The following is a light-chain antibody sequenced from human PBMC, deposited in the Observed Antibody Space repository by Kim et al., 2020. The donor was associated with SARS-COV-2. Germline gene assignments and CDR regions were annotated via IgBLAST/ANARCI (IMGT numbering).Light chain of an antibody. CDR2: GAS. J-gene: IGKJ2*01. Sequence: EIVMTQSPATLSVSPGERATLSCRASQSVNSNLAWYQQKPGQAPRLLIFGASTRVTGIPVRFSGSGSGTEFTLTISSLQSEDFAVYYCQQYNNWPPYTLGQGTKLEL. CDR3: QQYNNWPPYT. CDR1: QSVNSN. V-gene: IGKV3-15*01.